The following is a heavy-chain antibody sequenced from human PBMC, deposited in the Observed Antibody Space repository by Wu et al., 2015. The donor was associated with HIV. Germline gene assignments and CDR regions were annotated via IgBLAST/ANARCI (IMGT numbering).Heavy chain of an antibody. J-gene: IGHJ3*02. CDR1: GGSFSNYG. V-gene: IGHV1-69*05. D-gene: IGHD3-22*01. CDR3: ARERYYYDSSQNRKHDAFDI. Sequence: QVQLVQFGAEVKKPGSSVKVSCKVSGGSFSNYGISWVRQAPGQGLEWMGGIIPVLGTLKFAQKFQGKVMITTDDSTSTAYMELSSLRSEDTAVYYCARERYYYDSSQNRKHDAFDIWGQGTMVTVSS. CDR2: IIPVLGTL.